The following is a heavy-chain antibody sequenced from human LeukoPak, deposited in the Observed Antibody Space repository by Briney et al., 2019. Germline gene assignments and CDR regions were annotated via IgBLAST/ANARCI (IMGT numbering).Heavy chain of an antibody. J-gene: IGHJ4*02. CDR2: IYYSGIT. CDR3: ARVGDWNDLVY. Sequence: SETLSLTCTVSGGSISSNYWSWVRQPPGKGLEWIGYIYYSGITNNNPSLKSRVTISVDTSKNQFSLKLSSVTAADTAVYCCARVGDWNDLVYWGQGTLVTVSS. CDR1: GGSISSNY. D-gene: IGHD1-1*01. V-gene: IGHV4-59*01.